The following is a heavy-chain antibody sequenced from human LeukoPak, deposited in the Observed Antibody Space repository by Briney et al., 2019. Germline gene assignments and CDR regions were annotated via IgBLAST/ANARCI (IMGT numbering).Heavy chain of an antibody. J-gene: IGHJ5*02. CDR1: GGSFSGYS. Sequence: SESLSLTCAAYGGSFSGYSWSWIRQPPGKGPEWIADINHSGRTNYNPSLKGRVTISVDTSKNQFYLKLSSVNAADTAVYYCARGMVAGYRGSNWFDPWGQGTLVTVSS. CDR3: ARGMVAGYRGSNWFDP. V-gene: IGHV4-34*01. CDR2: INHSGRT. D-gene: IGHD5-12*01.